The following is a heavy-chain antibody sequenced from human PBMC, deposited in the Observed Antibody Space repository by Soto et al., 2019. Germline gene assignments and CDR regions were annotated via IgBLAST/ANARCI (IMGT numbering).Heavy chain of an antibody. Sequence: QVQLVQSGAEVKKPGASVKVSCKASGYTFTSYGISWVRQAPGQGLEWMGWISAYNGNTNYAQKLQGRVTMTTDTSTSTAYMELRSLRSDDTAVYYCARYTYYDILTGYPPPYYSDYCGQGTLITVSS. J-gene: IGHJ4*02. V-gene: IGHV1-18*01. CDR1: GYTFTSYG. CDR2: ISAYNGNT. CDR3: ARYTYYDILTGYPPPYYSDY. D-gene: IGHD3-9*01.